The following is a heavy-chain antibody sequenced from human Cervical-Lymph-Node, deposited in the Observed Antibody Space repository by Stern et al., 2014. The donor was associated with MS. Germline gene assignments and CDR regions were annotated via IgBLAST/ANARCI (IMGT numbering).Heavy chain of an antibody. CDR3: GNAYRAS. D-gene: IGHD1-1*01. CDR2: IHGDGTVP. Sequence: VHLVESGGGLVQPGGSLMISCVASGFNFRTYWMHWVRQGPRKGLEWVSRIHGDGTVPTSPDSVRGRFTITRNNANNTMSLQLDNLRVEDTAIYYCGNAYRASWGQGTLVTVST. CDR1: GFNFRTYW. V-gene: IGHV3-74*02. J-gene: IGHJ4*02.